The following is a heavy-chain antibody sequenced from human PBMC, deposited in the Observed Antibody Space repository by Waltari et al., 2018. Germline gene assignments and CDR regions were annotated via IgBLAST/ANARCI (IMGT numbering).Heavy chain of an antibody. Sequence: QLQLQESGPGLVKPSGTLSLSCAVSGDGLSSSYVWNWVRQSPQKGLEWLGQVRGGGTTNYNPSFASRVPISLDTSNNPFSLKVTSATAAETAVYYCARDRGRGLYLDTWGPGILVSVSP. CDR1: GDGLSSSYV. CDR3: ARDRGRGLYLDT. J-gene: IGHJ5*02. D-gene: IGHD2-15*01. V-gene: IGHV4-4*02. CDR2: VRGGGTT.